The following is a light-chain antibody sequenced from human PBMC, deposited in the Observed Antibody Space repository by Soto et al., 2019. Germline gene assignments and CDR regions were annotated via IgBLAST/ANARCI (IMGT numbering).Light chain of an antibody. Sequence: SYELTQPPSVSVAPGQTASITCWGNNIGTKSVHWYQQKPGQAPVLVVYDDSDRPSGIPERFSGSNSGNTATLTISRVEAGDDGDYFCQVCDSSSDHVVFGGGTKLTVL. V-gene: IGLV3-21*02. J-gene: IGLJ3*02. CDR2: DDS. CDR1: NIGTKS. CDR3: QVCDSSSDHVV.